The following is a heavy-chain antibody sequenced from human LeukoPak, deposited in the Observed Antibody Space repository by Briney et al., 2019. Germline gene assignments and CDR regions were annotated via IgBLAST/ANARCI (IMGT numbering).Heavy chain of an antibody. J-gene: IGHJ4*02. CDR3: ARPIGYCSGGSCSDY. D-gene: IGHD2-15*01. CDR1: GFTFSSYA. CDR2: ISGSGGST. V-gene: IGHV3-23*01. Sequence: PGGSLRLSCAASGFTFSSYAMSWVRQAPGKGLEWVSAISGSGGSTYYADSVKGRFTISRDNSKNTLYLQMNSLRAEDTAVYYCARPIGYCSGGSCSDYWGQGTLVTVSS.